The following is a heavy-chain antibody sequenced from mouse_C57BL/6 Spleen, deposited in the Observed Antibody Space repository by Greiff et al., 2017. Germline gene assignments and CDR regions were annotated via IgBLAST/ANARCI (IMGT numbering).Heavy chain of an antibody. V-gene: IGHV1-50*01. CDR3: ARGITTVRYFDV. D-gene: IGHD1-1*01. J-gene: IGHJ1*03. Sequence: QVQLQQPGAYLVKPGASVKLSCKASGYTFTSYWMQWVKQRPGQGLEWIGEIDPSDSYTNYNQKFKGKATLTVDTSSSTAYMQLSSLTSEDSAVYYCARGITTVRYFDVWGTGTTVTVSS. CDR1: GYTFTSYW. CDR2: IDPSDSYT.